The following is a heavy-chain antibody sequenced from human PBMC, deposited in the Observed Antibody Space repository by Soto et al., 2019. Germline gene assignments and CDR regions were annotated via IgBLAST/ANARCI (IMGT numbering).Heavy chain of an antibody. CDR3: AARRGGGVWFDP. D-gene: IGHD2-15*01. V-gene: IGHV1-24*01. J-gene: IGHJ5*02. CDR1: GYTLTELS. Sequence: QVQLVQSGAEVKKPGASVKVSCKVSGYTLTELSMHWGRQAPGKGREWMGGFDPEDGETIYAQKCQGRATITENTSTDTAYMELSSLRSEDTAVYSCAARRGGGVWFDPWGQGTLVTVSS. CDR2: FDPEDGET.